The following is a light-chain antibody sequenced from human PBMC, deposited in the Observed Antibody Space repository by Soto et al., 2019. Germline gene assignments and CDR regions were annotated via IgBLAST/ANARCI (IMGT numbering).Light chain of an antibody. J-gene: IGKJ2*01. CDR2: GAS. CDR3: QQYNNWPPRT. Sequence: DIVMTQSPVTLSVSPGERATLSCRASQSISNHLAWYQQKPGQPPRLLIYGASTRATGIPARFSGSGSGTEFTLTISSLQSEDFAVYYCQQYNNWPPRTFGQGTKLEIK. V-gene: IGKV3-15*01. CDR1: QSISNH.